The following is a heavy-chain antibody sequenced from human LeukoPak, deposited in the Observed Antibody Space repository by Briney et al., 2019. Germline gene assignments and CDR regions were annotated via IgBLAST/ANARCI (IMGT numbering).Heavy chain of an antibody. V-gene: IGHV6-1*01. Sequence: SQTLSLTCAISGDSVSSNSAAWNWIRQSPSRGLEWLGRTYYRSKWYNDYAVSVKSRITINPVTSKNQFSLQLNSVTPEDTAVYYCARDRLYYDILTGFYYYYGMDVWGQGTTVTVSS. CDR3: ARDRLYYDILTGFYYYYGMDV. J-gene: IGHJ6*02. CDR1: GDSVSSNSAA. D-gene: IGHD3-9*01. CDR2: TYYRSKWYN.